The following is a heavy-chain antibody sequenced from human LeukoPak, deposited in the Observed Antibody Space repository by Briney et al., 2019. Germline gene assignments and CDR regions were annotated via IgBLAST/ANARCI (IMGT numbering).Heavy chain of an antibody. CDR2: INPNSGGT. CDR3: ARDRDNWNYFDY. V-gene: IGHV1-2*02. Sequence: GASVKVSCKASGYTFTGYYMHWVRQAPGQGLEWMGWINPNSGGTNYAQKFQGRVAMTRDTPISTAYMELSRLRSDDTAVYYCARDRDNWNYFDYWGQGTLVTVSS. CDR1: GYTFTGYY. D-gene: IGHD1-20*01. J-gene: IGHJ4*02.